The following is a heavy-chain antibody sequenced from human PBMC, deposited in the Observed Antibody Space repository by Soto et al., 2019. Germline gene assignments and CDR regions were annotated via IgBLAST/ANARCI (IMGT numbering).Heavy chain of an antibody. D-gene: IGHD3-16*02. CDR2: ISGGGDRT. J-gene: IGHJ3*02. CDR1: GYNFATFG. Sequence: EGQLLESGGGLRQPGGSLRLSCVASGYNFATFGVNWVRQAPGNGLQWVSAISGGGDRTYYADSVKGRFIISRDNSKNMLLLEMNSLTAEEKAVYDWSRSAHFFDGTGYHGFEIWGQGTRVTV. V-gene: IGHV3-23*01. CDR3: SRSAHFFDGTGYHGFEI.